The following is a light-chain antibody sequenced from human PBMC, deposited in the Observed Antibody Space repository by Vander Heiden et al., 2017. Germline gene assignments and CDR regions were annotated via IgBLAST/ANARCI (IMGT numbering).Light chain of an antibody. Sequence: QSVLTPPPSVSAAPGQKVTISCSGSSSNIGNNYVSWYQQLPGTAPKLLIYDNNKRPSGIPDRFSGSKSGTSATLGITGLQTGDEADYYCGTWDSSLSAGVVFGGGTKLTVL. V-gene: IGLV1-51*01. CDR1: SSNIGNNY. CDR3: GTWDSSLSAGVV. CDR2: DNN. J-gene: IGLJ2*01.